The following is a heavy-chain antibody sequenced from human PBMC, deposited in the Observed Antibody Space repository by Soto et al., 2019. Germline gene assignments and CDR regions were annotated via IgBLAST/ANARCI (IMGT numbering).Heavy chain of an antibody. Sequence: QVQLVQSGAEVKKPGASVKVSCKASGYTFTSYGISWVRQAPGQGLEWMGWISAYNGNTNYAQKLQGRVTMTTDTSTSTAYRELRSLRSDDTAVYYCARAPTYPPGYYDSSGYYSVYFDYWGQGTLVTVSS. CDR2: ISAYNGNT. V-gene: IGHV1-18*01. CDR1: GYTFTSYG. CDR3: ARAPTYPPGYYDSSGYYSVYFDY. D-gene: IGHD3-22*01. J-gene: IGHJ4*02.